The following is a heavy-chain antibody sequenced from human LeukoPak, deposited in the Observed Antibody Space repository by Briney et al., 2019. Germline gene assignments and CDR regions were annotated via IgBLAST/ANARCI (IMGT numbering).Heavy chain of an antibody. CDR3: ASSITMVRGVRDYCYYYGMDV. V-gene: IGHV1-2*02. CDR1: GYTFTVYY. Sequence: ASVTVSFTASGYTFTVYYMHWVRQAPGQGLEWMGWINPNSGGTNYAQKFQGRVNMTRDTSISTAYMELSRLRSDDTAVYYCASSITMVRGVRDYCYYYGMDVWGQGTTVTVSS. J-gene: IGHJ6*02. CDR2: INPNSGGT. D-gene: IGHD3-10*01.